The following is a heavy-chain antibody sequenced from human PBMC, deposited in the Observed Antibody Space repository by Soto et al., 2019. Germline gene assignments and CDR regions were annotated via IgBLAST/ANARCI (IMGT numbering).Heavy chain of an antibody. D-gene: IGHD2-2*01. CDR3: ARGFEDIVLVPAARTYYYYGMDV. Sequence: ASVKVSCKASGYTFTSYDINWVRQATGQGLEWMGWFNPNSGNTGYAQKFQGRVTMTRNTSISTAYMELSSLRSEDTAVYYCARGFEDIVLVPAARTYYYYGMDVWGQGTTVTVSS. J-gene: IGHJ6*02. CDR2: FNPNSGNT. CDR1: GYTFTSYD. V-gene: IGHV1-8*01.